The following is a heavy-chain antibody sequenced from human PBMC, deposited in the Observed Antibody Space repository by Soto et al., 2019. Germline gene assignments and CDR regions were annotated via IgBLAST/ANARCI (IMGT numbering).Heavy chain of an antibody. Sequence: GASVKVSCKASGGTFSSYAISWVRQAPGQGLEWMGGIIPIFGTANYAQKFQGRVTITADKSTSTAYMELSSLRSEDTAVYYCARAPLSGSRHYFDYWGQGTLVTVSS. V-gene: IGHV1-69*06. D-gene: IGHD1-26*01. J-gene: IGHJ4*02. CDR3: ARAPLSGSRHYFDY. CDR2: IIPIFGTA. CDR1: GGTFSSYA.